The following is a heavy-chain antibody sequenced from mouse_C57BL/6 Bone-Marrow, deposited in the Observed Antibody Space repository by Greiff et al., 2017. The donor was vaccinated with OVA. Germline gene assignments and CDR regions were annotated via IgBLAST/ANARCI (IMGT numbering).Heavy chain of an antibody. Sequence: EVHLVESGGGLVQPKGSLKLSCAASGFSFNTYAMNWVRQAPGKGLEWVARIRSKSNNYATYYADSVKDRFTISRDDSESMLYLQMNNLKTEDTAMYYCVRGDYDTFAYWGQGTLVTVSA. CDR3: VRGDYDTFAY. CDR2: IRSKSNNYAT. D-gene: IGHD2-4*01. J-gene: IGHJ3*01. CDR1: GFSFNTYA. V-gene: IGHV10-1*01.